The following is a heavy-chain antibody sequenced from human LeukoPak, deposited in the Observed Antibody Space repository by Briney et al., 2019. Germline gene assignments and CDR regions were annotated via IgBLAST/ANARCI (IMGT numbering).Heavy chain of an antibody. CDR1: GGSISSSSYY. CDR2: IYYSGST. J-gene: IGHJ6*03. D-gene: IGHD5-18*01. Sequence: PSETLSLTCTVSGGSISSSSYYWGWIRQPPGKGLEWIGSIYYSGSTYYNPSLKSRVTISVDTSKNQFSLKLSSVTAADTAVYYCARGRRDTAMATHYYYYYYMDVWGKGTTVTISS. V-gene: IGHV4-39*07. CDR3: ARGRRDTAMATHYYYYYYMDV.